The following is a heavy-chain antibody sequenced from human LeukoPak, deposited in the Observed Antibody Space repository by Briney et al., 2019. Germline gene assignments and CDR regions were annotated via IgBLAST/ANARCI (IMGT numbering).Heavy chain of an antibody. V-gene: IGHV4-34*12. CDR2: IIHSGST. CDR1: GGSFSDYY. Sequence: PSETLSLTCAVYGGSFSDYYWSWIRQPPGKGLEWIGEIIHSGSTNYNPSLKSRVTISVDTSKTQFSLKLSSVTAADTAVYYCARRSFGDSLYYYYGMGVWGQGTTVTVSS. CDR3: ARRSFGDSLYYYYGMGV. J-gene: IGHJ6*02. D-gene: IGHD2-21*02.